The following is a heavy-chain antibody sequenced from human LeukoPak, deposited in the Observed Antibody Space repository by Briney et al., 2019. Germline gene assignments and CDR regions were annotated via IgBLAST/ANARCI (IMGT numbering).Heavy chain of an antibody. Sequence: SETLSLTCTVSGGSISSGGYYWRWLRQHPGKGLEWIGYIYYSGSTYYNPSLKSRVTISVDTSKNQFSLKLSSVTAADTAVYYCAREGHYYGSGSLFDYWGQGTLVTVSS. D-gene: IGHD3-10*01. CDR1: GGSISSGGYY. CDR2: IYYSGST. J-gene: IGHJ4*02. CDR3: AREGHYYGSGSLFDY. V-gene: IGHV4-31*03.